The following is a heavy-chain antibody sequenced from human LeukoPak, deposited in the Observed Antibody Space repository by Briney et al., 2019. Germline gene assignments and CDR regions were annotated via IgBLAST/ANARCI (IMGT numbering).Heavy chain of an antibody. CDR3: AKEVLDYEIPYWYFDL. CDR1: VFTLSTYT. D-gene: IGHD4-17*01. J-gene: IGHJ2*01. CDR2: MNGDGDYI. Sequence: GGSLRLSCAASVFTLSTYTMSWVRQARRKGLEWVSAMNGDGDYIYYADSVKGRFTISRDNSKNTVYLEMSSLRAEDTAVYHCAKEVLDYEIPYWYFDLWGLGTLVTVSS. V-gene: IGHV3-23*01.